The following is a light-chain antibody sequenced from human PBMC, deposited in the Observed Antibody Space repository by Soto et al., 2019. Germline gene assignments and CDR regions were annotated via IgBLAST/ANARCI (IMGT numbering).Light chain of an antibody. CDR1: QSINSY. V-gene: IGKV1-39*01. J-gene: IGKJ5*01. Sequence: DIQMTQFPSYLSASVGDRVTLTCRASQSINSYLNWYQQEPGKAPKFLIYAASSLQSGVPSRFSGSGSGTDFTLTISSLQPEDFATYYCQQSYSTPITVGQGTRLEIK. CDR3: QQSYSTPIT. CDR2: AAS.